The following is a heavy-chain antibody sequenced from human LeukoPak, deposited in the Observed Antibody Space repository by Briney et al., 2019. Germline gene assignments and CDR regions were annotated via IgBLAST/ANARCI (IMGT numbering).Heavy chain of an antibody. CDR1: GFTVSSGA. CDR3: ARGYYYGSGTLGPCQL. V-gene: IGHV3-64*01. Sequence: GGSLRLSCAASGFTVSSGAMRWVRQAPGKGLEYVSAISSNGRSTYYANSVKGRFTISRDNSKNTLYLQMGSLRAEDMAVYYCARGYYYGSGTLGPCQLWGRGTLVTVSS. J-gene: IGHJ4*02. CDR2: ISSNGRST. D-gene: IGHD3-10*01.